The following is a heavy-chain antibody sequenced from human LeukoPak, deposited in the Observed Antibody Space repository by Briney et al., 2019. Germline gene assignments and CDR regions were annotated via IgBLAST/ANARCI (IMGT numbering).Heavy chain of an antibody. V-gene: IGHV1-46*01. CDR3: ARDRWVTTFYDAFDI. D-gene: IGHD2/OR15-2a*01. J-gene: IGHJ3*02. CDR1: GYTFTNYY. Sequence: GASVKVSCKASGYTFTNYYIHWGRQAPGQGLEWMGMINPSGGRTTYAKKFQGRVTMTRDTSTNTVYTELSSLRSDDTAVYYCARDRWVTTFYDAFDIWGQGTMVTVSS. CDR2: INPSGGRT.